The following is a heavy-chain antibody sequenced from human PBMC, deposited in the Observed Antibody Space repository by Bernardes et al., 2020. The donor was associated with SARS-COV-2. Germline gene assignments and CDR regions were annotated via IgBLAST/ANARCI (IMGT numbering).Heavy chain of an antibody. J-gene: IGHJ4*02. D-gene: IGHD1-26*01. CDR3: ARNSGGYSLPHY. Sequence: ASVKVSCKTSGYTFTNFVISWVRQAPGQGLEWMGWISAYDGKTNYAQKFQGRVTLTTDTSTSTAYMELRSLTSDDTAVYYCARNSGGYSLPHYWGQGTLVTVSS. V-gene: IGHV1-18*01. CDR2: ISAYDGKT. CDR1: GYTFTNFV.